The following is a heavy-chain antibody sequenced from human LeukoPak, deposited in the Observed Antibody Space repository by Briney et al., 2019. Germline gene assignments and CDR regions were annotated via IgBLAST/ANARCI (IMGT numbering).Heavy chain of an antibody. V-gene: IGHV4-39*01. Sequence: PSETLSLTCTVSGGSISSISYYWGWIRHPPGKGLEWIGSIYYSGGTYSNPSLKSRVTISVDTSKNQFSLGLSSVTAADTAVYYCARLGAANLWGQGTMVTVSS. CDR3: ARLGAANL. J-gene: IGHJ3*01. CDR1: GGSISSISYY. CDR2: IYYSGGT. D-gene: IGHD6-13*01.